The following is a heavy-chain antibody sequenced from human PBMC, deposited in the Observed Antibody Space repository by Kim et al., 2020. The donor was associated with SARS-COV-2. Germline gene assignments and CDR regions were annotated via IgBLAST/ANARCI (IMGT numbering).Heavy chain of an antibody. Sequence: GGSLRLSCAASGFTFSSYAMHWVRQAPGKGLEWVAVISYDGSNKYYVDSVKGRFTISRDNSKNTLYLQMNSLRAEDTAVYYCARGGVQPQNPGLFDYWGQGTLVTVSS. D-gene: IGHD1-26*01. CDR3: ARGGVQPQNPGLFDY. CDR1: GFTFSSYA. CDR2: ISYDGSNK. J-gene: IGHJ4*02. V-gene: IGHV3-30*04.